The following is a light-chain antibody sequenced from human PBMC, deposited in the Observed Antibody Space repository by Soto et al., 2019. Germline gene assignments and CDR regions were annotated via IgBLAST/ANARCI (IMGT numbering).Light chain of an antibody. CDR1: QIILVY. Sequence: DIQMTQSPSSLSASVGDRVTITCRASQIILVYLNWYQQKPGKAPNLLIYSTSHLESGVPSRFSGSGSGTDFTLTISSLQPEDFVTYYCQQTSSVPRAFGQGTRV. CDR2: STS. V-gene: IGKV1-39*01. CDR3: QQTSSVPRA. J-gene: IGKJ1*01.